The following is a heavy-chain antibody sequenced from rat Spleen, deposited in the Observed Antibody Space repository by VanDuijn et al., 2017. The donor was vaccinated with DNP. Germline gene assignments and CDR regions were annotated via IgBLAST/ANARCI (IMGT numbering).Heavy chain of an antibody. Sequence: EVQLVESGGDLVQPGRSLKLSCAASEFTFNNYLMNWIRQVPGKGLEWVASITSSGGSTYYRDSVKGRFTVSRDNAKSSLYLQMDSLRSEDTATYYCTLQRYKYNYHVVDAWGQGTSVTVSS. CDR2: ITSSGGST. V-gene: IGHV5-31*01. CDR3: TLQRYKYNYHVVDA. J-gene: IGHJ4*01. D-gene: IGHD1-5*01. CDR1: EFTFNNYL.